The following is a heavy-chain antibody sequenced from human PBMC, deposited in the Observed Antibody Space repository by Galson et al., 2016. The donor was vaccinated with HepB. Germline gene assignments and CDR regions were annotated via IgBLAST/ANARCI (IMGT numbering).Heavy chain of an antibody. D-gene: IGHD2-15*01. CDR3: ARGRAANGNFGY. V-gene: IGHV3-21*01. Sequence: SLRLSCAASGFTFSSYSMNWVRQAPGKGPEWVSSISSSGSNKSYADSVKGRFTISRDNAKNSLYLQMNNLRAEDTAMYYCARGRAANGNFGYWGQGTLVTASS. CDR2: ISSSGSNK. J-gene: IGHJ4*02. CDR1: GFTFSSYS.